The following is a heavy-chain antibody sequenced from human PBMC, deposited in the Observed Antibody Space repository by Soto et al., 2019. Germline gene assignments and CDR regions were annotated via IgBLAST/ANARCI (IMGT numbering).Heavy chain of an antibody. CDR2: IYPGDSDT. Sequence: GESLKISGKGSGYSFTTYWIAWVRQMPGKGLEWRGIIYPGDSDTRYSPSFQGQVTISADKSISTAYLQWSSLKASDTAMYYCARRIRTGWQVDYWGQGTLVTVSS. J-gene: IGHJ4*02. CDR1: GYSFTTYW. D-gene: IGHD6-19*01. V-gene: IGHV5-51*01. CDR3: ARRIRTGWQVDY.